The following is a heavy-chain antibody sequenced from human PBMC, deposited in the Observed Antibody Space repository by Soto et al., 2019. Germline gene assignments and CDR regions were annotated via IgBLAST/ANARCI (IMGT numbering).Heavy chain of an antibody. V-gene: IGHV3-33*01. CDR2: IWFDGSNE. J-gene: IGHJ6*02. CDR1: GSTFSDYG. Sequence: LSLSCAASGSTFSDYGMHWVRQAPGEGLQWVAVIWFDGSNEHYADSVKGRFTISRDNSKNTLYLQMYSLRAGDTAVYYCARGSLYCSSTSCSYGMDVWGQGTTVTVSS. CDR3: ARGSLYCSSTSCSYGMDV. D-gene: IGHD2-15*01.